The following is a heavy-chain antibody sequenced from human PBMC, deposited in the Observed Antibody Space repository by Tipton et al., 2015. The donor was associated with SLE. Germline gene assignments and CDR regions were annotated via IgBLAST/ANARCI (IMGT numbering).Heavy chain of an antibody. V-gene: IGHV4-59*01. J-gene: IGHJ4*02. D-gene: IGHD6-6*01. CDR1: GGSISLYY. CDR2: IYYSGST. CDR3: ARAPSIAAYFDY. Sequence: LRLSCTVSGGSISLYYWSWIRQPPGKGLEWIGYIYYSGSTNYNPSLKSRVTTSVDRSTNQFSLKLSSVTAADTAVYYCARAPSIAAYFDYWGQGTLVTVSS.